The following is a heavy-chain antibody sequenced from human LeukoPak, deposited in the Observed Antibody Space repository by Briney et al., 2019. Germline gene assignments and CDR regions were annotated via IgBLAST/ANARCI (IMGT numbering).Heavy chain of an antibody. D-gene: IGHD3-22*01. J-gene: IGHJ4*02. CDR2: IKSKTDGGTT. CDR3: TTYDSSGYLLFDY. CDR1: GFTFGNAW. Sequence: GGSLRLSCAASGFTFGNAWMSWVRQAPGKGLEWVGRIKSKTDGGTTDYAAPVKGRFTISRDDSKNTLYLQMNSLKTEDTAVYYCTTYDSSGYLLFDYWGQGTLVTVSS. V-gene: IGHV3-15*01.